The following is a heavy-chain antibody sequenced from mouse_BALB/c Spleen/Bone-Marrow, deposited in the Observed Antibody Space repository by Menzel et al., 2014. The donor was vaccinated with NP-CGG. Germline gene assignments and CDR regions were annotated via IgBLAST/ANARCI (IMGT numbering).Heavy chain of an antibody. J-gene: IGHJ1*01. CDR3: ARGGSSYGWYFDV. Sequence: EVQLQQSGAELVKPEASVKLSCTASGFNIXDTYMHWVKQRPEQGLEWIGRIDPANGNTKYDPKFQGKATITADTSSNTAYLQLSSLTSEDTAVYYCARGGSSYGWYFDVWGAGTTVTVSS. V-gene: IGHV14-3*02. D-gene: IGHD1-1*01. CDR2: IDPANGNT. CDR1: GFNIXDTY.